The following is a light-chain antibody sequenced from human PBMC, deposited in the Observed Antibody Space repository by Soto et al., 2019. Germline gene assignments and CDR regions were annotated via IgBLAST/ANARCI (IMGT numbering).Light chain of an antibody. CDR3: SSYTTNSTYV. Sequence: QSVLTQPASVSGSPGQSITISCTGTSSDVGYYNYVSWYQQHPGKAPKLMIYDVSNRPSGVSYRFSGSKSGNTASLTISGLQAEDEADYYCSSYTTNSTYVFGTGTKVTVL. V-gene: IGLV2-14*01. CDR2: DVS. CDR1: SSDVGYYNY. J-gene: IGLJ1*01.